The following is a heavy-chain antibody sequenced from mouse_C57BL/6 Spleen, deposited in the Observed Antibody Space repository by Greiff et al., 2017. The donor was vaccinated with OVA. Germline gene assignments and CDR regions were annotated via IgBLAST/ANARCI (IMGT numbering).Heavy chain of an antibody. CDR1: GYTFTSYW. V-gene: IGHV1-52*01. J-gene: IGHJ3*01. D-gene: IGHD1-1*01. Sequence: QVHVKQPGAELVRPGSSVKLSCKASGYTFTSYWMHWVKQRPIQGLEWIGNIDPSDSETHYNQKFKDKATLTVDKSSSTAYMQLSSLTSEDSAVYYCARDTTGAFAYWGQGTLVTVSA. CDR2: IDPSDSET. CDR3: ARDTTGAFAY.